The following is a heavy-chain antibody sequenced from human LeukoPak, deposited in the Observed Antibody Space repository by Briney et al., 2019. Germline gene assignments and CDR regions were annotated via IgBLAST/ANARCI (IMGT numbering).Heavy chain of an antibody. CDR2: ISYDGSNK. J-gene: IGHJ4*02. CDR1: GFTFSSYG. CDR3: AKASAADRYFDY. V-gene: IGHV3-30*18. Sequence: GSLRLSCAASGFTFSSYGMHWVRQAPGKGLEWVAVISYDGSNKYYAGSVKGRFTISRDNSKNTLYLQMSSLRAEDTAVYYCAKASAADRYFDYWGQGTLVTVSS. D-gene: IGHD6-13*01.